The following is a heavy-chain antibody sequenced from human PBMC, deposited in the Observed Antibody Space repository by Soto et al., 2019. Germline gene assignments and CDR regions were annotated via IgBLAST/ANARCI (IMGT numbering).Heavy chain of an antibody. CDR3: VREGRAPFDF. J-gene: IGHJ3*01. CDR1: GFTFSNYA. Sequence: PGGSLRLSCAASGFTFSNYAMNWVRQSPRKGLEWVSVISTGGGAYYADSVQGRFTISRDNSKNTLFLQMNSLRDEDTAIYCCVREGRAPFDFGGRGTMVTV. CDR2: ISTGGGA. V-gene: IGHV3-23*01.